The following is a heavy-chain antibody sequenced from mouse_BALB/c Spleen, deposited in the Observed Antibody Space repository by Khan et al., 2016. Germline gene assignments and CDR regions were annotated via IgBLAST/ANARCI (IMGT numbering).Heavy chain of an antibody. CDR3: ARLYYYGSSNY. CDR2: INPDSSTI. V-gene: IGHV4-1*02. CDR1: GFDFSRYW. Sequence: EVKLLESGGGLVQPGGSLKLSCAASGFDFSRYWMSWVRQAPGKGLEWIGEINPDSSTINYTPSLKDKFIISRDNAKNTLYLQMSKVRSDDTDLYYCARLYYYGSSNYWDQGTTLTVSS. J-gene: IGHJ2*01. D-gene: IGHD1-1*01.